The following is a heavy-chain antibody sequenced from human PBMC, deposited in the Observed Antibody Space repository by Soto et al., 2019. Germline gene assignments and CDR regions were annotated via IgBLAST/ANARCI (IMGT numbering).Heavy chain of an antibody. J-gene: IGHJ3*02. CDR2: ISYDGSNK. CDR3: AKGEYSSGWYGADAFDI. CDR1: GFTFSSYG. V-gene: IGHV3-30*18. D-gene: IGHD6-19*01. Sequence: QVQLVESGGGVVQPGRSLRLSCAASGFTFSSYGMHWVRQAPGKGLEWVAVISYDGSNKYYADSVKGRFTISRDNSKKTLYLQMNSLRAEDTAVYYCAKGEYSSGWYGADAFDIWGQGTMVTVSS.